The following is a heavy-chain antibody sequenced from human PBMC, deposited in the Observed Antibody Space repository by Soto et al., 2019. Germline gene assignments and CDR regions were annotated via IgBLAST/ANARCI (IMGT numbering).Heavy chain of an antibody. CDR2: IIPIFATV. CDR3: ARGGSGYGSAPRYYFDY. J-gene: IGHJ4*02. Sequence: QVQLGQSGSEVKKPASSVKVSCKASGGSFSSNPISWVLHAPGQGLEWMSGIIPIFATVPYAQNVQGRVTITADESPSTACMGLTSLISGDTAVYFCARGGSGYGSAPRYYFDYWCQGTLVTVSS. CDR1: GGSFSSNP. V-gene: IGHV1-69*01. D-gene: IGHD5-18*01.